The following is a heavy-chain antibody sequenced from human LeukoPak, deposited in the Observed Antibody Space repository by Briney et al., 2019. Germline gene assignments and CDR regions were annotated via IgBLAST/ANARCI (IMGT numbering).Heavy chain of an antibody. V-gene: IGHV1-2*02. CDR2: INSDSGDT. J-gene: IGHJ6*02. D-gene: IGHD3-10*01. CDR3: ASGRRGGYGLDV. Sequence: ASAKISSKASGYTFTCYYIHWGRRAPGQGLGWLGWINSDSGDTEFSQTFQGRVTITRDTSSSTAYMELSSLKADDTAVYYCASGRRGGYGLDVWDQGTTVTVSS. CDR1: GYTFTCYY.